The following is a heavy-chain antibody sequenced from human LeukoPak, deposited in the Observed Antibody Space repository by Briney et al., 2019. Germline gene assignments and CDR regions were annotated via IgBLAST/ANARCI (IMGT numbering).Heavy chain of an antibody. Sequence: EASVKVSCKTSGYTFTGYYIHWVRQAPGQGLEWMGWIHPNIGGTNYAQKFEGRVTMTRDTSISTAYMELTRLRSDDTAVYYCARDGGDYCSSTSCSMNWFDPWGQGTLVTVSS. V-gene: IGHV1-2*02. CDR3: ARDGGDYCSSTSCSMNWFDP. CDR1: GYTFTGYY. J-gene: IGHJ5*02. D-gene: IGHD2-2*01. CDR2: IHPNIGGT.